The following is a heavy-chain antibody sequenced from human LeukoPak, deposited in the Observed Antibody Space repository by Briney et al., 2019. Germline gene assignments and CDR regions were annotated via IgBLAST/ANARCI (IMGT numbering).Heavy chain of an antibody. CDR3: ARRGEAMDPFDY. CDR2: IYPGDSDT. CDR1: GYSFTSYW. V-gene: IGHV5-51*01. D-gene: IGHD5-18*01. Sequence: GESLKIPCKDSGYSFTSYWVGCVRQMPGKDLEWMGIIYPGDSDTRYSPSFQGQVTISADKSINTAYLQWSSLKASDTAIYYCARRGEAMDPFDYWGQGTLVTVSS. J-gene: IGHJ4*02.